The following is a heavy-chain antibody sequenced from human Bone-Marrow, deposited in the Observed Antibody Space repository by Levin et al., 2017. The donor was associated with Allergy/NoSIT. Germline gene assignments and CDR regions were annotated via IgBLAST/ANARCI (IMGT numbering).Heavy chain of an antibody. V-gene: IGHV1-2*02. D-gene: IGHD6-13*01. J-gene: IGHJ6*03. CDR3: ARGIASGSKTCYYCYMNV. CDR1: GYIFTDYY. CDR2: IKPNTGGP. Sequence: GESLKISCKASGYIFTDYYMHWVRQAPGQGLEWMGWIKPNTGGPSYCQNFQGRVTMIRDTSISTAYMDLTSLRTDDTAVYYCARGIASGSKTCYYCYMNVWGRGTTVAVSS.